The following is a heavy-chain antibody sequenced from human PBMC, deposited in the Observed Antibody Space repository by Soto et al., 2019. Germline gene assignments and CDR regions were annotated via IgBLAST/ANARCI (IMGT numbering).Heavy chain of an antibody. V-gene: IGHV3-64*01. CDR2: ISSNGGST. J-gene: IGHJ3*02. D-gene: IGHD2-15*01. CDR1: GFTFSSYA. Sequence: PGGSLRLSCAASGFTFSSYAMHWVRQAPGKGLEYVSAISSNGGSTYYANSVKGRFTISRDNSKNTLYLQMGSLRAEDMAVYYCARERYCSGGSCYSDAFDIWGQGTMVTVSS. CDR3: ARERYCSGGSCYSDAFDI.